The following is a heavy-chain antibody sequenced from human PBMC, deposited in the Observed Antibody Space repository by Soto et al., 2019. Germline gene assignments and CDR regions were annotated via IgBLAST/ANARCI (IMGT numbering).Heavy chain of an antibody. V-gene: IGHV1-69*06. CDR1: GGTFSSYA. CDR2: LIPIFGTA. D-gene: IGHD2-21*01. J-gene: IGHJ5*02. Sequence: SVKVSCKASGGTFSSYAISWVRPAPGQGLEWMGGLIPIFGTANYAQKFQGRVTITADKSTSTAYMELSSLRSEDTAVYYCARGPGPGIPGYNWFDPWGQGTLVTVSS. CDR3: ARGPGPGIPGYNWFDP.